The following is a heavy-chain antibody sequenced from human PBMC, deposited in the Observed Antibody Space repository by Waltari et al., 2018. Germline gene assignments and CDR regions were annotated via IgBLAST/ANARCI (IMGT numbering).Heavy chain of an antibody. V-gene: IGHV4-59*12. D-gene: IGHD1-1*01. CDR2: IDGKSTMT. Sequence: QVKLHRWGEGLVKPPETLSPTCAVYGASISGSYYWSWSRQPPGRGLEWIGYIDGKSTMTKYNPSLKNRVTISKDTSKNQFSLKLSSVTVADTAVYYCARDQTTEVDYWGQGVLVTVSS. CDR1: GASISGSYY. J-gene: IGHJ4*02. CDR3: ARDQTTEVDY.